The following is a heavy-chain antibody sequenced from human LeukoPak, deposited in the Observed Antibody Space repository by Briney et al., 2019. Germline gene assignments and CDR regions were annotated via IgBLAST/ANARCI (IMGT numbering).Heavy chain of an antibody. CDR2: ISAYNGNT. D-gene: IGHD3-10*01. V-gene: IGHV1-18*04. CDR1: GYTFTGYY. Sequence: ASVKVSCKASGYTFTGYYMHWVRQAPGQGLEWMGWISAYNGNTNYAQKLQGRVTMTTDTSTSTAYMELRSLRSDDTAVYYCARDGSGSSYGDFDYWGQGTLVTVSS. J-gene: IGHJ4*02. CDR3: ARDGSGSSYGDFDY.